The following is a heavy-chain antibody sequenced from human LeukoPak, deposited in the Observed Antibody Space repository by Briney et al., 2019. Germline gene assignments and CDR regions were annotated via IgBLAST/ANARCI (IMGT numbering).Heavy chain of an antibody. CDR2: ISYSGST. CDR1: GGSISSYY. V-gene: IGHV4-59*12. CDR3: AREGGPYRPLDY. Sequence: SETLSLTCTVSGGSISSYYWSWIRQPPGKGLEWIACISYSGSTKYNPSLKSRVTLSVDTSKNQLSLKLTSVTAADTAVYYCAREGGPYRPLDYTGQGLLVTVSS. J-gene: IGHJ4*02.